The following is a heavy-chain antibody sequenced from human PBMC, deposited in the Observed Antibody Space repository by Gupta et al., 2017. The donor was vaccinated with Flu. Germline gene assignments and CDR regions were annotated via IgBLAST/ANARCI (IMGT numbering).Heavy chain of an antibody. V-gene: IGHV6-1*01. CDR2: TYYRSKWYY. CDR3: TRGSGPARFDS. CDR1: GDSVFSNSAD. Sequence: QVQLQQSGPGLLEPSQTLSLTCAISGDSVFSNSADWNWIRQSPWGGLEWLGRTYYRSKWYYDYAIPGKSRVIIKPDTAKNQISLQLNSVRREDTGIYYCTRGSGPARFDSWGQGTLVTVSS. J-gene: IGHJ5*01.